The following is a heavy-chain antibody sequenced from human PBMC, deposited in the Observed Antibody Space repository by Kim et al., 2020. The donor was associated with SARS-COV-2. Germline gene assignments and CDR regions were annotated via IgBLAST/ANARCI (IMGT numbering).Heavy chain of an antibody. CDR2: INHSGST. Sequence: SETLSLTCAVYGGSFSGYYWSWIRQPPGKGLEWIGEINHSGSTNYNPSLKSRVTISVDTSKNQFSLKLSSVTAADTAVYYCARAMSRWVAARRLYYGMDVWGQGTTVTVSS. CDR1: GGSFSGYY. V-gene: IGHV4-34*01. J-gene: IGHJ6*02. D-gene: IGHD6-6*01. CDR3: ARAMSRWVAARRLYYGMDV.